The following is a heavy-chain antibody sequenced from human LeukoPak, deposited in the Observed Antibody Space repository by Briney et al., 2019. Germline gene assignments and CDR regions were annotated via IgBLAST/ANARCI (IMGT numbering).Heavy chain of an antibody. CDR1: GFTFSTYG. D-gene: IGHD3-9*01. CDR3: ARGPDYDILADYFDY. CDR2: ISYDGSNK. Sequence: GGTLRLSCVASGFTFSTYGMSWVRQAPGKGLEWVAVISYDGSNKFYADSVRGRFTISRDNSKNTLFLQMNSLRPEDTAVYYCARGPDYDILADYFDYWGQGTLVTVSS. V-gene: IGHV3-30*03. J-gene: IGHJ4*02.